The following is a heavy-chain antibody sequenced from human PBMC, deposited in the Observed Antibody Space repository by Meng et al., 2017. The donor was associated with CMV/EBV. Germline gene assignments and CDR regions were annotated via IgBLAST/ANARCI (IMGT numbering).Heavy chain of an antibody. Sequence: GESLKISCAASGFTFSDYYMSWIRQAPGKGLEWVSYISSSGSTIYYADSVKGRFTISRDNAKNSLYLQMNSLRAEDTAVYYCARDDLPKSVYYGSGSRHVSIDYWGQGTLVTVSS. D-gene: IGHD3-10*01. J-gene: IGHJ4*02. CDR2: ISSSGSTI. CDR1: GFTFSDYY. CDR3: ARDDLPKSVYYGSGSRHVSIDY. V-gene: IGHV3-11*04.